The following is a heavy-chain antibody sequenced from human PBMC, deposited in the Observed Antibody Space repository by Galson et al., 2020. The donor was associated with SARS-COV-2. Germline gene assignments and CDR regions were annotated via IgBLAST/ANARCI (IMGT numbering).Heavy chain of an antibody. Sequence: ETSETLSLTCTVSGGSISSYYWSWIRQPAGKGLEWIGRIYTSGSTNYNPSLKSRVTMSVDTSKNQFSLKLSSVTAADTAVYYCARDSDYYDFWCGYYYGMDVWGQGTTVTVSS. CDR3: ARDSDYYDFWCGYYYGMDV. CDR1: GGSISSYY. D-gene: IGHD3-3*01. CDR2: IYTSGST. V-gene: IGHV4-4*07. J-gene: IGHJ6*02.